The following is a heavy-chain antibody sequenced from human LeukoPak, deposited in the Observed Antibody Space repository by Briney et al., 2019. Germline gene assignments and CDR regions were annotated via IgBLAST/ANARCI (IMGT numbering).Heavy chain of an antibody. J-gene: IGHJ4*02. CDR3: ARGAGITMVRGVFDY. Sequence: SETLSLTCTVSGGSISSSSYYWGWIRRPPGKGLEWIGYIYYSGSTNYNPSLKSRVTISVDTSKNQFSLKLSSVTAADTAVYYCARGAGITMVRGVFDYWGQGTLVTVSS. D-gene: IGHD3-10*01. CDR2: IYYSGST. V-gene: IGHV4-61*05. CDR1: GGSISSSSYY.